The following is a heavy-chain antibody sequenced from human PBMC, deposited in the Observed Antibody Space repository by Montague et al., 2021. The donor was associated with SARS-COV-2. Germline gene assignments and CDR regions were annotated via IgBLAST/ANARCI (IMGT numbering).Heavy chain of an antibody. CDR2: IYHTGST. D-gene: IGHD1-26*01. V-gene: IGHV4-39*01. J-gene: IGHJ4*01. Sequence: SETLSLTCTVSRGSLRLTSYHWGWIRQPPGKGLEWIGSIYHTGSTYYDPSLESRVTMSVDNSKNQFSLMLTSVTAADTAVYYCANFYSGSYNYWGHGSLVTVSP. CDR3: ANFYSGSYNY. CDR1: RGSLRLTSYH.